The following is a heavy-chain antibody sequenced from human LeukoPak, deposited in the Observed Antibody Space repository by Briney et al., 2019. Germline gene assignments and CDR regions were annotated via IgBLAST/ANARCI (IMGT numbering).Heavy chain of an antibody. CDR3: AKPTYYYDSSGYYSLSPFDY. J-gene: IGHJ4*02. D-gene: IGHD3-22*01. Sequence: GGSLRLSCAASGFTFSSYGMHWVRQAPGKGLEWVAVISYDGSNKYYADSVKGRFTISRDNSKNTLYLQMNSLRAEDTAVYYCAKPTYYYDSSGYYSLSPFDYWGQGTLVTVSS. CDR2: ISYDGSNK. V-gene: IGHV3-30*18. CDR1: GFTFSSYG.